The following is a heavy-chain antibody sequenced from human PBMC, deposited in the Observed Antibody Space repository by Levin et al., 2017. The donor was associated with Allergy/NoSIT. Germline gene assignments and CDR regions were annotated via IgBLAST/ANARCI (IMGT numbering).Heavy chain of an antibody. V-gene: IGHV4-34*01. CDR1: GGSFSGYY. D-gene: IGHD6-13*01. CDR2: INHSGST. J-gene: IGHJ4*02. CDR3: ARGVAAAVVN. Sequence: SETLSLTCAVYGGSFSGYYWSWIRQPPGKGLEWIGEINHSGSTNYNPSLKSRVTISVDTSKNQFSLKLSSVTAADTAVYYCARGVAAAVVNWGQGTLVTVSS.